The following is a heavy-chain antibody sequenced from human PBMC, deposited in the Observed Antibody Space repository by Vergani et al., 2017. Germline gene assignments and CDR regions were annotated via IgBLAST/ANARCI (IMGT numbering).Heavy chain of an antibody. D-gene: IGHD2-2*01. J-gene: IGHJ6*03. Sequence: QVQLVESGAEVRKPGASVKVSCKASGYTFTGYYMHWVRQAPGQGLEWMGWINPNSGGTNYAQTFQGWVTMTRDTSISEAYMEVNRLRSDDTTVYYCARCNLECCSSTSCYGGGYYYMDVWGKGTTVTVSS. CDR1: GYTFTGYY. CDR3: ARCNLECCSSTSCYGGGYYYMDV. CDR2: INPNSGGT. V-gene: IGHV1-2*04.